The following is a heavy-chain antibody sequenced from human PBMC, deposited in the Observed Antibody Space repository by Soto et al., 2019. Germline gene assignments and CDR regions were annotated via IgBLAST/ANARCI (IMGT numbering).Heavy chain of an antibody. CDR2: ISAYNGNT. CDR3: ARFWGPMAALVDDF. Sequence: GASVKVSCKASGYTFTSYGISWVRQAPGQGLEWMGWISAYNGNTNYADSVKGRFTISRDTSTNTLFLQMSSLRPEDSAVYYCARFWGPMAALVDDFWGQGTPVTVSS. CDR1: GYTFTSYG. D-gene: IGHD3-16*01. V-gene: IGHV1-18*01. J-gene: IGHJ4*02.